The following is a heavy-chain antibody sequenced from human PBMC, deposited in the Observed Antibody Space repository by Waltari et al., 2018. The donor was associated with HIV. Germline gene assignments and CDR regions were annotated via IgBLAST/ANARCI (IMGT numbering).Heavy chain of an antibody. Sequence: EVQLVESGGGLVQPGGSLRLSCAASGFTLSDHYMDWVRQAPGKGLEWGGRSRRNANGYTTEYAASVKGRFSISRDEASNSAYLQMNSLKTEDTAVYFWGRGAAGSVSDYWGPGTLVTVSS. CDR1: GFTLSDHY. J-gene: IGHJ4*02. D-gene: IGHD2-15*01. CDR3: GRGAAGSVSDY. CDR2: SRRNANGYTT. V-gene: IGHV3-72*01.